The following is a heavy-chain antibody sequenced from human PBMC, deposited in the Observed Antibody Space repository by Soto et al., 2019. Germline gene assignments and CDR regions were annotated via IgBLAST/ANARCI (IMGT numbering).Heavy chain of an antibody. CDR2: IIPMLAAP. D-gene: IGHD2-21*01. CDR1: GGSFRTYA. Sequence: QGQLVQSGAEVKKPGSSVKVSCKASGGSFRTYAINWVRQAPGQGLEWMGGIIPMLAAPTYAQKFQGRLTITADESTTTVYMELSSLTSEDTAVYYCARVGPPSPSVIWFFDLWGRGTPVTVSS. J-gene: IGHJ2*01. CDR3: ARVGPPSPSVIWFFDL. V-gene: IGHV1-69*01.